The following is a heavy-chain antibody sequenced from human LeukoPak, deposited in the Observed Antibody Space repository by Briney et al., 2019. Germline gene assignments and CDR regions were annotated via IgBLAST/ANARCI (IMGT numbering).Heavy chain of an antibody. D-gene: IGHD3-22*01. J-gene: IGHJ3*02. V-gene: IGHV4-34*01. Sequence: SETLSLTCAVYGGSFIGYYWSWIRQPPGKGLEWIGEITHSGTTNYNPSLKSRVTISVDTSKNQFFLKLSSVTSAETAVYYCARAYRRITMIVVVSDAFDIWGQGTMVTVSS. CDR1: GGSFIGYY. CDR2: ITHSGTT. CDR3: ARAYRRITMIVVVSDAFDI.